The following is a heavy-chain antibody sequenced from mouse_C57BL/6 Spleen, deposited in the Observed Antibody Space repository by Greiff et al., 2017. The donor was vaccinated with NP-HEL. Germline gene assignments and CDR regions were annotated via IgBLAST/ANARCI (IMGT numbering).Heavy chain of an antibody. Sequence: QVQLKESGAELVKPGASVKISCKASGYAFSSYWMNWVKQRPGKGLEWIGQIYPGDGDTNYNGKFKGKATLTADKSSSTAYMQLSSLTSEDSAVYFGSRSYDYDGRLACWGQGTLVTVSA. CDR3: SRSYDYDGRLAC. D-gene: IGHD2-4*01. CDR2: IYPGDGDT. CDR1: GYAFSSYW. J-gene: IGHJ3*01. V-gene: IGHV1-80*01.